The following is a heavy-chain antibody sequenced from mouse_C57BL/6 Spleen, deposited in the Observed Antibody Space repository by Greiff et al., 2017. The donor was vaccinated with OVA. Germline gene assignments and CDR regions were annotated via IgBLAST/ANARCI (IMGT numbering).Heavy chain of an antibody. J-gene: IGHJ4*01. CDR2: ISYSGST. D-gene: IGHD1-1*01. CDR3: ARRTVVATDYAMDY. V-gene: IGHV3-8*01. Sequence: VQLKESGPGLAKPSQTLSLTCSVTGYSITSDYWNWIRKFPGNKLEYMGYISYSGSTYYNPSLKRRISITRDTSKNQYYLQLNSVTNEDTATYDDARRTVVATDYAMDYWGQGTSVTVSA. CDR1: GYSITSDY.